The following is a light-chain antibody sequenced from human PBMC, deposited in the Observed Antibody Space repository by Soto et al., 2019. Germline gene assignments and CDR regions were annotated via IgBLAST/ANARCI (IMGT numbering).Light chain of an antibody. CDR1: QSVRDRY. CDR3: EQYGSSPGT. J-gene: IGKJ4*02. V-gene: IGKV3-20*01. CDR2: DTS. Sequence: EIVLTQSPGTLPLSPGERATLSCRASQSVRDRYLAWYQQKPGQAPSLLIYDTSTRATGVPDRFSGSGSGTDVALTISRVEPKDFAIYFCEQYGSSPGTFGGGTKVEI.